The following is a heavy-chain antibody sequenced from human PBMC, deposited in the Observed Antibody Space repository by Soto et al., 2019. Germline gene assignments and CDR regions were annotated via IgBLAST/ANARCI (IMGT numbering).Heavy chain of an antibody. Sequence: QVQLVESGGGVVQPGRSLRLSCVASVFSFISYSMHWVRQAPGKGLAWVAVISNAGNFEYYADSAEGRFTIGRDNSKSTLFLQLKRLRDEDTAIYYCAKVVGGMDSGSFRKHPIDFWGQGTLVTVSS. CDR1: VFSFISYS. CDR3: AKVVGGMDSGSFRKHPIDF. D-gene: IGHD3-10*01. J-gene: IGHJ4*02. CDR2: ISNAGNFE. V-gene: IGHV3-30*18.